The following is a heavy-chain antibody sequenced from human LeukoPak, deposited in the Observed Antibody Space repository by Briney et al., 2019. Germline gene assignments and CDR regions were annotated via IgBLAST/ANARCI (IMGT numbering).Heavy chain of an antibody. CDR1: GGTFSSYA. Sequence: SVTVSCTASGGTFSSYAISWVRQAPGQGLEWMGGIIPIFGTANYAQKFQGRVTITADESTSTAYMELSSLGSEDTAVYYCARGYCSSTSCYIPDYWGQGTLVTVSS. CDR2: IIPIFGTA. J-gene: IGHJ4*02. D-gene: IGHD2-2*02. V-gene: IGHV1-69*13. CDR3: ARGYCSSTSCYIPDY.